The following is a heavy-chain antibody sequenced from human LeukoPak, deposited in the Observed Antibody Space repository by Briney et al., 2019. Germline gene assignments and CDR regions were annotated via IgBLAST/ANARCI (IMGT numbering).Heavy chain of an antibody. Sequence: QPGRSLRLSCAASGFTFSSYAMHWVRQAPGKGLEWVAVISYDGSNKYYADSVKGRFTISRDNSKNTLYLQMNSLRAEDTAVYYCARDEQWLHALFDYWGQGTLVTVSS. J-gene: IGHJ4*02. CDR3: ARDEQWLHALFDY. CDR2: ISYDGSNK. D-gene: IGHD6-19*01. V-gene: IGHV3-30*04. CDR1: GFTFSSYA.